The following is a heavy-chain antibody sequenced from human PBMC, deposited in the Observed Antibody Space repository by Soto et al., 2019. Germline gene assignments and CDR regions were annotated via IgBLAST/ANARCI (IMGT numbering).Heavy chain of an antibody. D-gene: IGHD3-3*01. V-gene: IGHV4-31*03. CDR3: ARGGGLRFLEWLSPFDY. Sequence: QVQLQESGPGLVKPSQTLSLTCTVSGGSISSGGYYWSWIRQHPGKGLEWIGYIYYSGSTYYNPSLKSRVTISVDTSKNQFSLKLSSVTAADTAVYYCARGGGLRFLEWLSPFDYWGQGTLVTVSS. CDR1: GGSISSGGYY. CDR2: IYYSGST. J-gene: IGHJ4*02.